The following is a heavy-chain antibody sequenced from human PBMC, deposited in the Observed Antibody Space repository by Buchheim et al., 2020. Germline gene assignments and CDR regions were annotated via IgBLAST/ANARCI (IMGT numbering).Heavy chain of an antibody. D-gene: IGHD4-11*01. CDR1: GFPFSDYH. CDR3: ARTVSFYFDS. J-gene: IGHJ4*02. Sequence: QVHLVESGGDLVKPGGSLRLSCVVSGFPFSDYHMSWIRQAPGKGPEWISHFSGSNSLKTYADSVKGRFTISRDNARNLLFLQLNSLRAEDTAIYYCARTVSFYFDSWGQGT. CDR2: FSGSNSLK. V-gene: IGHV3-11*05.